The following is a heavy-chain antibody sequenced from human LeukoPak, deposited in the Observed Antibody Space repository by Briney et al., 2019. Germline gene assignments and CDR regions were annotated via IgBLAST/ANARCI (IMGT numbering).Heavy chain of an antibody. CDR3: TPRIVGATPWDAFDI. Sequence: GGSLRLSCAASRFTFSSYSMNWVRQAPGKGLEWVSSISSSSSYIYYADSVKGRFTISRDNAKNSLYLQMNSLRAEDTAVYYCTPRIVGATPWDAFDIWGQGTMVTVSS. J-gene: IGHJ3*02. D-gene: IGHD1-26*01. V-gene: IGHV3-21*01. CDR1: RFTFSSYS. CDR2: ISSSSSYI.